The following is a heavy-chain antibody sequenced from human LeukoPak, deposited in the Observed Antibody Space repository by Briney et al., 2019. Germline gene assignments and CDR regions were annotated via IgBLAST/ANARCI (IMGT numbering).Heavy chain of an antibody. Sequence: PSETLSLTCAVYGGSFSGYYWSWIRQPPGKGLEWIGEINHSGSTNYNPSLKSRVTISVDTSKNQFSLKLSSVTAADTAVYYCARYWWFLDYWGQGTLVTVSS. V-gene: IGHV4-34*01. J-gene: IGHJ4*02. CDR1: GGSFSGYY. CDR3: ARYWWFLDY. D-gene: IGHD2-15*01. CDR2: INHSGST.